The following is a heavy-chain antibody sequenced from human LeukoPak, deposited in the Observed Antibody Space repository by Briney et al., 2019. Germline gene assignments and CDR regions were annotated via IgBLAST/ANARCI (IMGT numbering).Heavy chain of an antibody. CDR1: GYNITTYA. CDR3: ATSGGDYYYYSLDV. D-gene: IGHD3-10*01. J-gene: IGHJ6*03. Sequence: SVKVSCKASGYNITTYAINWVRQAPGQGLEWMGGIIPVLGTTNYAQTFQNKVTITADESTSTTYMELSSLTSEDTAVYYCATSGGDYYYYSLDVWGKGTPVTISS. CDR2: IIPVLGTT. V-gene: IGHV1-69*13.